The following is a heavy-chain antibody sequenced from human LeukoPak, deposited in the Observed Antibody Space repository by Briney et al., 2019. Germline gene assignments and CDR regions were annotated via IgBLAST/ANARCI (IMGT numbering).Heavy chain of an antibody. CDR1: GFTFSSYW. Sequence: GRSLRLSCAASGFTFSSYWMSWVRQAPGKGLEWVANIKQDGSEKYYVDSVKGRFTISRDNAKNSLYLQMNSLRAEDTAVYYCASTHWELFDDAFDIWGQGTMVTVSS. CDR3: ASTHWELFDDAFDI. V-gene: IGHV3-7*01. J-gene: IGHJ3*02. CDR2: IKQDGSEK. D-gene: IGHD1-26*01.